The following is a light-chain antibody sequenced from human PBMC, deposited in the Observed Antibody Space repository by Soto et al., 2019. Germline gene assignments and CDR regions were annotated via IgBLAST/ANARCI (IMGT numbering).Light chain of an antibody. CDR1: QSVSSY. J-gene: IGKJ5*01. V-gene: IGKV3-11*01. CDR3: QQRSNWFT. Sequence: EIVLTQSPGTLSLSPGEIATLSCRASQSVSSYLAWYQQKPGQAPRLLIYDAYNRATGIPARFSGSGSGTDFTLTISSLEPEDFAVYYCQQRSNWFTFGQGTRLEIK. CDR2: DAY.